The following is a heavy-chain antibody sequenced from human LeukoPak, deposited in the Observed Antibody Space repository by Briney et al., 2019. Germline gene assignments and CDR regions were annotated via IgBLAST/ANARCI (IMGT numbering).Heavy chain of an antibody. V-gene: IGHV4-59*01. J-gene: IGHJ4*02. CDR3: ARAQETVTRATTPRL. CDR1: GGSISSYY. Sequence: SETLSLTCTVSGGSISSYYWSWIRQPPGKGLEWIGYIYYTGYTNYNPSLKSRVTISVGTSKKQFSLKLNSVTAADTAVYYCARAQETVTRATTPRLWGQGTLVTVSS. CDR2: IYYTGYT. D-gene: IGHD4-17*01.